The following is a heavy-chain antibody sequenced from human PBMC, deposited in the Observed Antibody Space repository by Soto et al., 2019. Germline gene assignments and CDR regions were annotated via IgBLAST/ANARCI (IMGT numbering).Heavy chain of an antibody. Sequence: QITLKESGPTLVKPTQTLTVTCTFSGFSLSTSGAGVGWIRQSPGKAPEWLALISWKDEKLYNPGLKNRLTITKDTSKNQVVLTMTDLDPVDTATYFCAHRYGGNYYRWYFDSWGQGTLVTVSS. V-gene: IGHV2-5*01. CDR1: GFSLSTSGAG. CDR3: AHRYGGNYYRWYFDS. CDR2: ISWKDEK. J-gene: IGHJ4*02. D-gene: IGHD1-26*01.